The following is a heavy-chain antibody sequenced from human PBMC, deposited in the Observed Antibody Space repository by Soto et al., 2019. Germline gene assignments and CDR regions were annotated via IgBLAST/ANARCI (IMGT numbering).Heavy chain of an antibody. CDR1: GFTFSRYW. CDR2: ISGDGVHT. V-gene: IGHV3-74*01. Sequence: EVQLAESGGGLIQPGGSLRLSCATSGFTFSRYWKHWVRQAPGEGLVWVSRISGDGVHTDYAESVKGRFTVSRDIAKSTGYLQMNNLRAEDTAIYYCARLGFVGEGDFWGQGILVTVSS. D-gene: IGHD3-16*01. J-gene: IGHJ4*02. CDR3: ARLGFVGEGDF.